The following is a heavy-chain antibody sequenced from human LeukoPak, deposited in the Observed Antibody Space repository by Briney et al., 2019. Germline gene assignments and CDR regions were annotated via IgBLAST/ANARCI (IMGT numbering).Heavy chain of an antibody. CDR1: GFTVSSNY. D-gene: IGHD3-10*01. V-gene: IGHV3-53*01. J-gene: IGHJ4*02. Sequence: HPGGSLRLSCAASGFTVSSNYMSWVRLAPGKGLEWVSVIYSGGSTYYADSVKGRFTISRDTSKSTLYMQMNSLRAEDTAVYYCARAKPKNMVRGLIMRRESRYYFDYWGQGTLVTVSS. CDR3: ARAKPKNMVRGLIMRRESRYYFDY. CDR2: IYSGGST.